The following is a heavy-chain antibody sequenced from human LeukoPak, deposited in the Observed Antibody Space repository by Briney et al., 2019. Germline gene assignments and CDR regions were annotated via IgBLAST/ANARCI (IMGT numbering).Heavy chain of an antibody. Sequence: SVKVSCKASGGTFSSYAISWVRQAPGQGLEWMGGIIPIFGTANYAQKFQGRVTITTDESTSTAYMELSSLRSEDTAVYYCARGTRTSIQLWLSFDYWGQGTLVTVSS. CDR3: ARGTRTSIQLWLSFDY. D-gene: IGHD5-18*01. CDR1: GGTFSSYA. J-gene: IGHJ4*02. V-gene: IGHV1-69*05. CDR2: IIPIFGTA.